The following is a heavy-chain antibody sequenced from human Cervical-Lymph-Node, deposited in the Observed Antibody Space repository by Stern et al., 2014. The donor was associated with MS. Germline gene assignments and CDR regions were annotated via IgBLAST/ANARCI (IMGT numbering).Heavy chain of an antibody. D-gene: IGHD1-20*01. Sequence: VQLVESGGGVVQPGRSLRLSCAASGFTFSTYGMHWVRQAQGKGLGWEGVISDDGSKKIYDASVKGRFIIFRNNSKNTLYLLINSLRAEDTAVYYCAKGDNWRRLNYWGQGTLVTVSS. CDR3: AKGDNWRRLNY. CDR1: GFTFSTYG. J-gene: IGHJ4*02. V-gene: IGHV3-30*18. CDR2: ISDDGSKK.